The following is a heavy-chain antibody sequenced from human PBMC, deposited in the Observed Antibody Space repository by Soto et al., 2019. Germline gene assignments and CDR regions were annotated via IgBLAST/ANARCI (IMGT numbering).Heavy chain of an antibody. J-gene: IGHJ4*02. Sequence: GGSLRLSCAASGFTFSSYSMNWVRQAPGKGLEWVSYISSSSSTIYYADSVKGRFTISRDNSKNTLYLQMNSLRAEDTAVYYCATHTEPRYYYDSSGPFDYWGQGTLVTVSS. CDR3: ATHTEPRYYYDSSGPFDY. D-gene: IGHD3-22*01. CDR1: GFTFSSYS. CDR2: ISSSSSTI. V-gene: IGHV3-48*01.